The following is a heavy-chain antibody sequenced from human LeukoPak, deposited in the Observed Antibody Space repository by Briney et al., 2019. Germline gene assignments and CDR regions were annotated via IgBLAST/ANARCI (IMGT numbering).Heavy chain of an antibody. Sequence: SETLSLTCTVSGGSISSSSYYWGWIRQPPGKGLEWIGSIYYSGSTYYNPSLKSRVTISVDTSKNQFSLNLSSGTAADTAVYYCALITAAVDYWGQGPPVTVSS. CDR3: ALITAAVDY. D-gene: IGHD6-25*01. V-gene: IGHV4-39*01. CDR1: GGSISSSSYY. CDR2: IYYSGST. J-gene: IGHJ4*02.